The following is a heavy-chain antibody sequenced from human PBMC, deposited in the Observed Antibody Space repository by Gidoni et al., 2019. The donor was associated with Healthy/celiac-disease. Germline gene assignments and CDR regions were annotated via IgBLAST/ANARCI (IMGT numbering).Heavy chain of an antibody. CDR1: GFTFSSYA. V-gene: IGHV3-23*01. CDR3: AKDILGVARRGLLDY. CDR2: ISGSGGST. J-gene: IGHJ4*02. Sequence: SGFTFSSYAMSWVRQAPGKGLEWVSAISGSGGSTYYADSVKGRFTISRDNSKNTLYLQMNSLRAEDTAVYYCAKDILGVARRGLLDYWGQGTLVTVSS. D-gene: IGHD3-10*01.